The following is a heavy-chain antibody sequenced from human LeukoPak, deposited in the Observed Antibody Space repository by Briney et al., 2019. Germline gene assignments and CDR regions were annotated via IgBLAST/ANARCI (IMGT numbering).Heavy chain of an antibody. CDR1: GGSFSGYY. Sequence: PSETLSLTCAVYGGSFSGYYWSWTRQPPGKGLEWIGYIYYSGSTNYNPSLKSRVTISVDTSKNQFSLKLSSVTAADTAVYYCARGPSLLWFGEGGYYMDVWGKGTTVTVSS. CDR3: ARGPSLLWFGEGGYYMDV. V-gene: IGHV4-59*01. CDR2: IYYSGST. J-gene: IGHJ6*03. D-gene: IGHD3-10*01.